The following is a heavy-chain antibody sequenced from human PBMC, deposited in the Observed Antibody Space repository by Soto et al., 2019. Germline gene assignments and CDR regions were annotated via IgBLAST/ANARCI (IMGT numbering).Heavy chain of an antibody. CDR1: GFTFSSFV. CDR2: INSDGSDT. J-gene: IGHJ3*01. D-gene: IGHD5-12*01. CDR3: VRDRDGYNF. V-gene: IGHV3-74*01. Sequence: GGSLRLSCAASGFTFSSFVMHWVRQAPGKGLVWVSRINSDGSDTRYADSMKGRFTISRDNARNTMNLQMSSLRAEDTAVYFCVRDRDGYNFWGQGTMVTVSS.